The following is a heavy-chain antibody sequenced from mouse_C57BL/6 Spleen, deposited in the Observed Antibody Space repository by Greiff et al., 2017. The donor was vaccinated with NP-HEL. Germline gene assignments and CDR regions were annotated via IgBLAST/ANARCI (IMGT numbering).Heavy chain of an antibody. CDR3: ARKAVLLEAGYFEV. V-gene: IGHV1-19*01. CDR2: INPYNGGT. CDR1: GYTFTDYY. D-gene: IGHD1-1*01. Sequence: EVQLQESGPVLVKPGASVKMSCKASGYTFTDYYMNWVKQSHGKSLEWIGVINPYNGGTSYNQKFKGKATLTVDKSSSTAYMELNSLTSEDSAVYYCARKAVLLEAGYFEVWGTGTTVTVSS. J-gene: IGHJ1*03.